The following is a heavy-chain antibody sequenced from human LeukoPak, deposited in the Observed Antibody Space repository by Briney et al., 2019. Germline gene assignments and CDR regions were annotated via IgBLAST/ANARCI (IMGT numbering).Heavy chain of an antibody. Sequence: PSETLSLTCTVSGGSISSSSYYWGWIRQPPGKGLEWIGSIYYSGSTYYNPSLKSRVTISVDTSKNQFSLKLSSVTAADTAVYYCARIGDYYDSSGRGGWGQGTLVTVSS. D-gene: IGHD3-22*01. CDR2: IYYSGST. V-gene: IGHV4-39*07. CDR3: ARIGDYYDSSGRGG. J-gene: IGHJ4*02. CDR1: GGSISSSSYY.